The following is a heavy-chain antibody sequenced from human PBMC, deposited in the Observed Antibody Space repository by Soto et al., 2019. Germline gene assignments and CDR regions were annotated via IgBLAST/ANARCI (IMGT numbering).Heavy chain of an antibody. V-gene: IGHV1-8*01. Sequence: QVQVVQSRAEVKKPGASVKVSCKTSGYTFTDYDINWVRQAPGQGLEWMGWMSPDSSNAGYAQQFQGRVSMTINTSIRTAYMELSSLRTEDTAVYYCEVTTGYWGQGTLVTVSS. J-gene: IGHJ4*02. D-gene: IGHD3-9*01. CDR3: EVTTGY. CDR1: GYTFTDYD. CDR2: MSPDSSNA.